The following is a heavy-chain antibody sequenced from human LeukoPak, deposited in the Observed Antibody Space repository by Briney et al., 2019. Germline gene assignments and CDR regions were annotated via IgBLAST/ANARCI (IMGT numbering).Heavy chain of an antibody. D-gene: IGHD3-10*01. J-gene: IGHJ4*02. CDR3: ARASYYYGSEYFDY. V-gene: IGHV4-39*07. Sequence: PPETLSLTCTVSGGSISSSSYYWGWIRQPPGKGLEWIGSIYYSGSTYYNPSLKSRVTISVDTSKNQFSLKLSSVTAADTAVYYCARASYYYGSEYFDYWGQGTLVTVSS. CDR1: GGSISSSSYY. CDR2: IYYSGST.